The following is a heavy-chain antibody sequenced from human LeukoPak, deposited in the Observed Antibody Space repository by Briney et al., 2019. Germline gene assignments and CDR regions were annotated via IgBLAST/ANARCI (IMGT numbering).Heavy chain of an antibody. V-gene: IGHV3-11*01. CDR2: ISSSGSTL. Sequence: GGSLRLSCAASGFTFSDYYMSWIRRAPGKGLEWVSYISSSGSTLYYADSVKGRFTISRDNAKNSLYLQMNSLRAEDTAVYYCARDWGSGSYGGRLDYWGQGTLVTVSS. CDR1: GFTFSDYY. CDR3: ARDWGSGSYGGRLDY. J-gene: IGHJ4*02. D-gene: IGHD3-10*01.